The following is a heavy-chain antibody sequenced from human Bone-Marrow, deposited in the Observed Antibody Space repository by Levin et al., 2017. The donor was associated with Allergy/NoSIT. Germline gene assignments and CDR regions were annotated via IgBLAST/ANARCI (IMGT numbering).Heavy chain of an antibody. V-gene: IGHV5-51*01. J-gene: IGHJ6*02. D-gene: IGHD2-2*01. Sequence: RGESLKISCKGSGYSFTSYWIGWVRQMPGKGLEWMGIIYPGDSDTRYSPSFQGQVTISADKSISTAYLQWSSLKASDTAMYYCARHNCISTSCYPIYYYGMDVWGQGTTVTVSS. CDR3: ARHNCISTSCYPIYYYGMDV. CDR1: GYSFTSYW. CDR2: IYPGDSDT.